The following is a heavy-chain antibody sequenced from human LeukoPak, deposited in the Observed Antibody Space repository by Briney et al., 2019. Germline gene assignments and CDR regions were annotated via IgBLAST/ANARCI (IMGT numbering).Heavy chain of an antibody. V-gene: IGHV1-46*01. D-gene: IGHD2-2*01. CDR3: AREGFCSGTNCPAVY. J-gene: IGHJ4*02. CDR2: INPSGGST. Sequence: GASVKVSCKASGYTFTSYYMHWVRQSPGQGLEWMGIINPSGGSTSYAQKFQGRVTMTGDTSASTVFMELSSLTSEDTAVYYCAREGFCSGTNCPAVYWGQGTLVTVSS. CDR1: GYTFTSYY.